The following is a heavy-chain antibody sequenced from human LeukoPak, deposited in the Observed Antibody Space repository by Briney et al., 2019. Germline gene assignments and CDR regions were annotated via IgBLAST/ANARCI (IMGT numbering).Heavy chain of an antibody. CDR3: ASLAFGGYDYDY. J-gene: IGHJ4*02. CDR2: IYYSGST. D-gene: IGHD5-12*01. CDR1: GGSISSYY. V-gene: IGHV4-59*01. Sequence: SETLSLTCAVSGGSISSYYWSWIRQPPGKGLEWIGYIYYSGSTNYNPSLKSRVTISVDTSKNQFSLKLSSVAAADTAVYYCASLAFGGYDYDYWGQGTLVTVSS.